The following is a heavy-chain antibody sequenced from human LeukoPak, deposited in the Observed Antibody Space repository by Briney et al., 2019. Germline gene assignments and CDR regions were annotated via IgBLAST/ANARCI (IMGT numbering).Heavy chain of an antibody. CDR1: GGTFSSYA. D-gene: IGHD2-21*01. J-gene: IGHJ4*02. CDR2: IIPIFGTA. CDR3: ARDSLPYCGGDCYSYFDY. V-gene: IGHV1-69*05. Sequence: ASVKVSCKASGGTFSSYAISWVRQAPGQGLEWMGGIIPIFGTANYAQKFQGRVTITTDESTSTAYMELSSLRSEDTAVYCCARDSLPYCGGDCYSYFDYWGQGTLVTVSS.